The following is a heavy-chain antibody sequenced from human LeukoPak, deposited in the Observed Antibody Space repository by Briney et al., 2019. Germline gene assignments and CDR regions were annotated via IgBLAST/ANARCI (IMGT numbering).Heavy chain of an antibody. J-gene: IGHJ6*03. D-gene: IGHD1-1*01. V-gene: IGHV3-9*01. CDR1: GFTFDDYA. Sequence: GRSLRLSCTASGFTFDDYAMHWVRQVPGKSPEWPATLSWNSGSIGYADYVKGRFTISRDNSGNSVFLLMNDLRPDDTAMYFCAKDTTMALAYYYMDVWGKGTRVIVSS. CDR3: AKDTTMALAYYYMDV. CDR2: LSWNSGSI.